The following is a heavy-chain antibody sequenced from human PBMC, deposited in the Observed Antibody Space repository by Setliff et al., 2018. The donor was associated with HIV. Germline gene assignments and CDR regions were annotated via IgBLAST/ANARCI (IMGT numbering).Heavy chain of an antibody. CDR2: IYYSGNT. Sequence: TPSETLSLTCTVSGDSISSGGYFWSWIRKHQGKGLEWIGIIYYSGNTYYNPSLKSRVAMSVETSKNQFALKLNSVTAADTAMYYCARESRVVEGSAYWYFDLWGRGTLVTVSS. V-gene: IGHV4-31*03. CDR1: GDSISSGGYF. CDR3: ARESRVVEGSAYWYFDL. D-gene: IGHD2-15*01. J-gene: IGHJ2*01.